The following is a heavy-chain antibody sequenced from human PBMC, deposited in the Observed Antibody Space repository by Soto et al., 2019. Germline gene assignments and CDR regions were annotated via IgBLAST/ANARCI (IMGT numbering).Heavy chain of an antibody. CDR2: IWYDGSNK. J-gene: IGHJ4*02. CDR1: GFTFSSYG. D-gene: IGHD5-18*01. Sequence: HPGGSLRLSCAASGFTFSSYGMHWVRQAPGKGLEWVAVIWYDGSNKYYADSVKGRFTISRDNSKNTLYLQMNSLRAEDTAVYYCAKDTRKYSYGAPGYWGQGTLVTVSS. V-gene: IGHV3-30*02. CDR3: AKDTRKYSYGAPGY.